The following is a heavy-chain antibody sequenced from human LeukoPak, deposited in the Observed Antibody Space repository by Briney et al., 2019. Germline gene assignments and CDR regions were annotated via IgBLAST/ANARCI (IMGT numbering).Heavy chain of an antibody. Sequence: GGSLRLSCAASGFIFSSYAMSWVRQAPGKGLEWVSAISGTGGSTHYADSVKGRFTISRDNSKNTLYLQMNSLRAEDTAVYYCAKASAMIVVVSKHFDYWGQGTLVTVSS. CDR3: AKASAMIVVVSKHFDY. D-gene: IGHD3-22*01. CDR2: ISGTGGST. J-gene: IGHJ4*02. CDR1: GFIFSSYA. V-gene: IGHV3-23*01.